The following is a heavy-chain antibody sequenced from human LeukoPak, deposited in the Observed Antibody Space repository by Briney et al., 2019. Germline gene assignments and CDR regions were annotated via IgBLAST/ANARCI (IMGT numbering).Heavy chain of an antibody. V-gene: IGHV1-2*02. J-gene: IGHJ6*02. Sequence: ASVKVSCKASGYTFTGYYMHWVRQAPGQGPEWMGWINPNSGGTNYAQKFQGRVTMTRDTSISTAYMELSRLRSDDTAVYYCARAPYYYGSGSRVGYYGMDVWGQGTTVTVSS. CDR2: INPNSGGT. CDR1: GYTFTGYY. CDR3: ARAPYYYGSGSRVGYYGMDV. D-gene: IGHD3-10*01.